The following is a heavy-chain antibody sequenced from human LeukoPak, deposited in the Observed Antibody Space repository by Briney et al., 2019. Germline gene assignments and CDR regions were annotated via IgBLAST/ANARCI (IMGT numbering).Heavy chain of an antibody. CDR3: AKDFWEMSTTDY. V-gene: IGHV3-30-3*01. CDR2: ISYDGSNK. CDR1: GFTFSSYA. J-gene: IGHJ4*02. D-gene: IGHD5-24*01. Sequence: GGSLRLSCAASGFTFSSYAMHWVRQAPGKGLEWVAVISYDGSNKYYADSVKGRFTISRDNSKNTLYLQMNSLRADDTAVYYCAKDFWEMSTTDYWGQGTLVTVSS.